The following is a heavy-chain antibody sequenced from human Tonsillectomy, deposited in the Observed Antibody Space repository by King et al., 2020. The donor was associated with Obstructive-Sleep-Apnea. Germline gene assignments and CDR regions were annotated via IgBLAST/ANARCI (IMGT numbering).Heavy chain of an antibody. CDR2: ISYDGSNK. V-gene: IGHV3-30*18. CDR1: GFTFSSYG. Sequence: VQLVESGGGVVQPGRSLGLSCAASGFTFSSYGMHWVRQAPGKGLEWVAVISYDGSNKYYADSVKGRFTISRDNSKNTLYLQMNSLRAEDTAVYYCAKSLDQNGTTGIVDYWGQGTLVTVSS. CDR3: AKSLDQNGTTGIVDY. D-gene: IGHD2/OR15-2a*01. J-gene: IGHJ4*02.